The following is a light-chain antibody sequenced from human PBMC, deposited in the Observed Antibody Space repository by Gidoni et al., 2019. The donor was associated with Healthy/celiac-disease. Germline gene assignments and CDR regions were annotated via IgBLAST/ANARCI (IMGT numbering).Light chain of an antibody. J-gene: IGKJ4*01. V-gene: IGKV3-20*01. CDR3: QQYGSSPSLT. CDR1: QSVSSSY. Sequence: EIVLTQSPGTLSLSPGERATLSCRASQSVSSSYLAWYQQKPGQAPRLLIYGASSRATGIPDRFSGSGSGTDFTLTISRLDPEDCAVYYCQQYGSSPSLTFGGGTKVEIK. CDR2: GAS.